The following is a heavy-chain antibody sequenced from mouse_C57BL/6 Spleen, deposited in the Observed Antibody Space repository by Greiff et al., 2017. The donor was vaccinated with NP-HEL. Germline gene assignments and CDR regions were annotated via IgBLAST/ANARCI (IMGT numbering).Heavy chain of an antibody. CDR1: GYAFSSSW. J-gene: IGHJ2*01. V-gene: IGHV1-82*01. D-gene: IGHD1-1*01. CDR2: IYPGDGDT. CDR3: ARERVYYGSSYVFDY. Sequence: QVQLQQSGPELVKPGASVKISCKASGYAFSSSWMNWVKQRPGKGLEWIGRIYPGDGDTNYNGKFKGKATLTADKSSSTAYMQLSSLTSEDSAVYFCARERVYYGSSYVFDYWGQGTTLTVSS.